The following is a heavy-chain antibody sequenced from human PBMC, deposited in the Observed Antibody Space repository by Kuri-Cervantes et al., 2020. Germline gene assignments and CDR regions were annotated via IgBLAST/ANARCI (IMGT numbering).Heavy chain of an antibody. CDR2: IDAGNGKT. Sequence: ASVKVSCKTSGYTLTNYGITWVRQAPGQRLEWIGWIDAGNGKTKYSQNFQVRVTMTRDTSTSTVYMELSSLRSEDTAVYYCARGDGVQLERLVPFDYWGQGTLVTVSS. CDR3: ARGDGVQLERLVPFDY. D-gene: IGHD1-1*01. J-gene: IGHJ4*02. V-gene: IGHV1-3*01. CDR1: GYTLTNYG.